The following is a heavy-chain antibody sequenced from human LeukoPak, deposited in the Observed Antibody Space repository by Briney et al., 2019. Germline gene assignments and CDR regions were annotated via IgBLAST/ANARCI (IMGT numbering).Heavy chain of an antibody. D-gene: IGHD1-14*01. CDR1: GYNFTDFY. Sequence: ASVKVSCKTSGYNFTDFYIHWVRQAPGQELEWMGLIKPNSGVTKYAEKFQGRVTMTTETSMSTAFMELSRLRCDDTADYYCARDPPMAGTPSLDSWGQGTPVIVSS. V-gene: IGHV1-2*02. J-gene: IGHJ5*01. CDR3: ARDPPMAGTPSLDS. CDR2: IKPNSGVT.